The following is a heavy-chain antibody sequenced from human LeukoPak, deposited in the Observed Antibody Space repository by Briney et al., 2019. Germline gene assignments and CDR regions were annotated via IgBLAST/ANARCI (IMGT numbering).Heavy chain of an antibody. CDR3: AREASYSSSWYNHFDY. Sequence: SVKVSCKASGGTFSSYAISWVRQAPGQGLEWMGGIIPIFGTANYAQKFQGRVTVTTDESTSTAYMELSSLRSEDTAVYYCAREASYSSSWYNHFDYWGQGTLVTVSS. V-gene: IGHV1-69*05. CDR2: IIPIFGTA. CDR1: GGTFSSYA. J-gene: IGHJ4*02. D-gene: IGHD6-13*01.